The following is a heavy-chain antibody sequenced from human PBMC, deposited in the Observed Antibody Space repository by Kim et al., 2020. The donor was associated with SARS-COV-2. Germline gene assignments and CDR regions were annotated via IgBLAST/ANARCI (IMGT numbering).Heavy chain of an antibody. J-gene: IGHJ4*02. CDR3: ARHSPGTKNTFDY. Sequence: SETLSLTCTVSGGSISNYFWSWIRQPPGKGLEWIGYIYYSGSPNYNPSLKSRVTISVDTSKNQFSLKLSSVTAADTAVYYCARHSPGTKNTFDYWGRGTLVTVSS. D-gene: IGHD2-2*01. V-gene: IGHV4-59*08. CDR1: GGSISNYF. CDR2: IYYSGSP.